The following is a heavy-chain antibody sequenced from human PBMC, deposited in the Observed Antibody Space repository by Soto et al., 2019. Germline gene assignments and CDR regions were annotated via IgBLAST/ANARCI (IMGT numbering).Heavy chain of an antibody. CDR1: GGTFSSYA. CDR2: IIPIFGTA. Sequence: QVQLVQSGAEVKKPGSSVKVSCKASGGTFSSYAISWVRQAPGQGLEWMGGIIPIFGTANYAQKFQGRVTSTADEPTSVPDMELGSLRADDTAVYYCGVPPYSRGWYGLDSWGQGPLVTVSS. CDR3: GVPPYSRGWYGLDS. J-gene: IGHJ4*02. V-gene: IGHV1-69*01. D-gene: IGHD6-19*01.